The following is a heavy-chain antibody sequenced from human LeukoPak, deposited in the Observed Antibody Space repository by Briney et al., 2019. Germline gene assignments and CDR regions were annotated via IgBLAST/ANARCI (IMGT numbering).Heavy chain of an antibody. CDR1: GFTFSSYD. Sequence: GGSLRLSCAASGFTFSSYDMHWVRQATGKGLEWVSSISSSSSYIYYADSVKGRFTISRDNAKNSLYLQMNSLRAEDTAVYYCARDPLHYYDSSGRGGYWGQGTLVTVSS. CDR2: ISSSSSYI. V-gene: IGHV3-21*01. D-gene: IGHD3-22*01. CDR3: ARDPLHYYDSSGRGGY. J-gene: IGHJ4*02.